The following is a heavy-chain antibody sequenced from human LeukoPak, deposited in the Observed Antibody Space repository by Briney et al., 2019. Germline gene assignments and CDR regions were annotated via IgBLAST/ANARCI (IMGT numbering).Heavy chain of an antibody. CDR2: IYYNGST. V-gene: IGHV4-39*07. J-gene: IGHJ2*01. Sequence: PSETLSLTCTVSGGSSSSTNYYFGWIRQPPGKGLEWIGSIYYNGSTYYSPSLKSRVTISVDTSKNQFSLKLSSVTAADTAVYYCARVYYSSSYDYWYFDLWGRGTLVTVSS. D-gene: IGHD6-13*01. CDR1: GGSSSSTNYY. CDR3: ARVYYSSSYDYWYFDL.